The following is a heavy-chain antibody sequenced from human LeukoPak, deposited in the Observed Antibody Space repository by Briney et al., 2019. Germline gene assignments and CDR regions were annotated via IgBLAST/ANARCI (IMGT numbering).Heavy chain of an antibody. Sequence: PGRSLRLSCAASGFTFSIYAMHWVRQAPGKGLEWVSTIRTGGGATTYADSVKGRFTISRDNSKSTLYLQMYNLRAEDTATYYCTRDPNGDYVGAFNFWGRGTLITVSS. D-gene: IGHD4-17*01. CDR3: TRDPNGDYVGAFNF. J-gene: IGHJ3*01. CDR1: GFTFSIYA. CDR2: IRTGGGAT. V-gene: IGHV3-23*01.